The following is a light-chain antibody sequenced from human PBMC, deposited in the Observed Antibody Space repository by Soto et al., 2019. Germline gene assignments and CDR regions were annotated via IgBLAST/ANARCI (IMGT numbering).Light chain of an antibody. CDR2: DAS. Sequence: EIVLTQSPATLSLSPGERATLSCRASQSVSSYLAWYHQKPGQPPRLLIYDASNRATGIPARFSGSGSGTDFTLIISSLEPEDFAVYYCQQRSSWPAYTFGQGTKLEIK. V-gene: IGKV3-11*01. CDR3: QQRSSWPAYT. J-gene: IGKJ2*01. CDR1: QSVSSY.